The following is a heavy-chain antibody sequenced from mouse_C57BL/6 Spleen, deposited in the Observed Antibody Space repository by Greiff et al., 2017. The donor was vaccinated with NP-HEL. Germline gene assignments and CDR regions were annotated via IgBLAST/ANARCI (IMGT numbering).Heavy chain of an antibody. CDR2: INPYNGGT. Sequence: EVQLQQSGPVLVKPGASVKMSCKASGYTFTDYYMNWVKQSHGKSLEWIGVINPYNGGTSYNQKFKGKATLTVDKSSSTAYMELNSLTSEDSAVYYCARGTPTAWFAYWGQGTLVTVSA. V-gene: IGHV1-19*01. CDR1: GYTFTDYY. J-gene: IGHJ3*01. D-gene: IGHD2-14*01. CDR3: ARGTPTAWFAY.